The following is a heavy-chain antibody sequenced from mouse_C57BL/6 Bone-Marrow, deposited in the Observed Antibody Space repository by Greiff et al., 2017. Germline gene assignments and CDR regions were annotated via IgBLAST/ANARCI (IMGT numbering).Heavy chain of an antibody. CDR1: GYTFTSYG. CDR2: IYPRSGNT. J-gene: IGHJ2*01. Sequence: VMLVESGAELARPGASVKLSCKASGYTFTSYGISWVKQRTGQGLEWIGEIYPRSGNTYYNEKFKGKATLTADKSSSTAYMELRSLTSEDSAVYFCARENYGSSYYFDYWGQGTTLTVSS. CDR3: ARENYGSSYYFDY. D-gene: IGHD1-1*01. V-gene: IGHV1-81*01.